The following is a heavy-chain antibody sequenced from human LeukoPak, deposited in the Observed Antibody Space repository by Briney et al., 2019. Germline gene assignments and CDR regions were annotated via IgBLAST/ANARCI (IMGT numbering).Heavy chain of an antibody. CDR3: ARDKDGYNFLDY. CDR1: GFTFSSYA. V-gene: IGHV3-30-3*01. J-gene: IGHJ4*02. Sequence: GGSLRLSCAASGFTFSSYAMHWVRQAPGKGLEWEAVISYDGSNKYYADSVKGRFTISRDNSKNTLYLQMNSLRAEDTAVYYCARDKDGYNFLDYWGQGTLVTVSS. CDR2: ISYDGSNK. D-gene: IGHD5-24*01.